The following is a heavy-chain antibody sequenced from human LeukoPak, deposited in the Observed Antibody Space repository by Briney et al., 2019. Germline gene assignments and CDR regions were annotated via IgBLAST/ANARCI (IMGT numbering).Heavy chain of an antibody. CDR2: ISSNGGST. Sequence: PGGSLRLSCSASGFTFSSYAMHWVRQAPGKGLEYVSAISSNGGSTHYADSVKGRFTISRDNSKNTLYLQMSSLRAEDTAVYYCVKDMGIAVAGFDYWGPGTLVTVSS. D-gene: IGHD6-19*01. V-gene: IGHV3-64D*06. CDR1: GFTFSSYA. J-gene: IGHJ4*02. CDR3: VKDMGIAVAGFDY.